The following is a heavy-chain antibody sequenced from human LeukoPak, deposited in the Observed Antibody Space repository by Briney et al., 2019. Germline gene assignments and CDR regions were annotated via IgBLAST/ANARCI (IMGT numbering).Heavy chain of an antibody. CDR2: ISVYNGNT. D-gene: IGHD1-26*01. V-gene: IGHV1-18*01. CDR1: GYTFSHYV. Sequence: ASVKVSCKPSGYTFSHYVLAWVRPAPGQGLECMGWISVYNGNTFYGQKLQGRVSMTADTSTSTAYMELRSLRSDDTAVYYCARAGPKDWDLDYWGRGTLVTVSS. J-gene: IGHJ4*02. CDR3: ARAGPKDWDLDY.